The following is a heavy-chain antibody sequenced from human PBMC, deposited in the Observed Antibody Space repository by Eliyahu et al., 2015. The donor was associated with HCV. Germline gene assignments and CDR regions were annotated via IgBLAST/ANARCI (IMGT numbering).Heavy chain of an antibody. J-gene: IGHJ4*02. CDR1: GFTVSSNY. CDR2: IYSGGST. D-gene: IGHD4-11*01. V-gene: IGHV3-53*01. Sequence: EVQLVESGGGLIQPGGSLRLSCAASGFTVSSNYMSWVRQAPGKGLEWVSVIYSGGSTYYADSVKGRFTISRDNSKNTLYLQMNSLRAEDTAVYYCASGDDYHPGDLDYWGQGTLVTVSS. CDR3: ASGDDYHPGDLDY.